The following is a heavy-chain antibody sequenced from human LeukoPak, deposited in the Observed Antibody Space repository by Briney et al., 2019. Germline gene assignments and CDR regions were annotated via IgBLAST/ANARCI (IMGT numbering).Heavy chain of an antibody. V-gene: IGHV3-7*01. Sequence: PGGSLRLSCADSKFTFSGYWMSWVRQAPGKGLEWVANIKQDGSEKYYVDSVKGRFTISRDNAMNSLYLQMNSLRAEDTAVYYCARVGWINVVVPAATPFDYWGQGTLVTVSS. CDR2: IKQDGSEK. CDR3: ARVGWINVVVPAATPFDY. D-gene: IGHD2-2*01. CDR1: KFTFSGYW. J-gene: IGHJ4*02.